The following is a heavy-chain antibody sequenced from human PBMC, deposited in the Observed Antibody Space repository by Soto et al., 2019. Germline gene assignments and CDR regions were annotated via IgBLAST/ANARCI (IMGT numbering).Heavy chain of an antibody. CDR1: GYTFTSYY. CDR2: INPSGGST. Sequence: EASVKVSCKASGYTFTSYYMHWVRQAPGQVLEWMGIINPSGGSTSYAQKFQGRVTMTRDTSTSTVYMELSSLRSEDTAVYYCGRAWGYCSGGSCYTNWFDPWGQGTLVTVSS. CDR3: GRAWGYCSGGSCYTNWFDP. J-gene: IGHJ5*02. V-gene: IGHV1-46*03. D-gene: IGHD2-15*01.